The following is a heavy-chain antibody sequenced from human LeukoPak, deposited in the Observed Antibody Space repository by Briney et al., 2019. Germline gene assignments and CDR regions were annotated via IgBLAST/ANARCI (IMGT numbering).Heavy chain of an antibody. CDR1: GGSISSGSYY. Sequence: SETLSLTCTVSGGSISSGSYYWGWIRQPPGKGMGGIGGIYYGGGTNYNPSLKSRVTISLDTSNNQFSLRLISVTAADTAVYHCARGDLTGSRSGWGHWFDPWGQGTLVTVSS. V-gene: IGHV4-39*07. D-gene: IGHD3-3*01. CDR2: IYYGGGT. J-gene: IGHJ5*02. CDR3: ARGDLTGSRSGWGHWFDP.